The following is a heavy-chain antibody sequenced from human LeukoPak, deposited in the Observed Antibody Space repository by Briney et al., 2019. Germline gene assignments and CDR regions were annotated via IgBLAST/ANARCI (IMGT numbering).Heavy chain of an antibody. D-gene: IGHD4-17*01. Sequence: ASVKVSCKASGGTFSSYAISWVRQAPGQGLEWMGGIIPIFGTANYAQKFQGRVTITADESTSTAYMELSSLRSEDTTVYYCAKVLDRRVTTDYFDYWGQGTLVTVSS. V-gene: IGHV1-69*13. CDR1: GGTFSSYA. J-gene: IGHJ4*02. CDR2: IIPIFGTA. CDR3: AKVLDRRVTTDYFDY.